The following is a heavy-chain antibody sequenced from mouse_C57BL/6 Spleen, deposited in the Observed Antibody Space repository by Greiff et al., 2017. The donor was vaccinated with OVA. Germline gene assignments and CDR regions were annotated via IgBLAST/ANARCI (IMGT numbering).Heavy chain of an antibody. V-gene: IGHV14-1*01. D-gene: IGHD2-4*01. J-gene: IGHJ2*01. Sequence: EVQGVESGAELVRPGASVKLSCTASGFNIKDYYMHWVKQRPEQGLEWIGRIDPEDGDTEYAPKFQGKDTMTADTSSNTAYLQLSSLTSEDTAVYYCTTKDDDDYWGQGTTLTVSS. CDR1: GFNIKDYY. CDR2: IDPEDGDT. CDR3: TTKDDDDY.